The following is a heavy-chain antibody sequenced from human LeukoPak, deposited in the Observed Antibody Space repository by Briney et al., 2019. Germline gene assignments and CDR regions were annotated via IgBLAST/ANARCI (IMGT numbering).Heavy chain of an antibody. CDR1: GGTFSSYA. CDR3: ASLVAPHSIVGATALGLYGMDV. D-gene: IGHD1-26*01. J-gene: IGHJ6*02. CDR2: IIPSFAPA. V-gene: IGHV1-69*01. Sequence: SVRVSCKASGGTFSSYAISWVRQAPGQGLEWMGGIIPSFAPANYAQKFQGRVTITADEFTSTAYMELSSLRSEDTAVYYCASLVAPHSIVGATALGLYGMDVWGQGTTVTVSS.